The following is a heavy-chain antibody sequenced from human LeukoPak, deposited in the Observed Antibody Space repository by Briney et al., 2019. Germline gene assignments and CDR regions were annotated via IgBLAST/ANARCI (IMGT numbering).Heavy chain of an antibody. D-gene: IGHD6-19*01. Sequence: GASVKVSCKASGYTFTGYYIHWVRQAPGQGLEWMGWINPNSGGTNYAQKFQGRVTLTGDTSITTAYMELSCLRSDDTAVYYCARGSSGREWGQGTLVTVSS. V-gene: IGHV1-2*02. CDR1: GYTFTGYY. J-gene: IGHJ4*02. CDR2: INPNSGGT. CDR3: ARGSSGRE.